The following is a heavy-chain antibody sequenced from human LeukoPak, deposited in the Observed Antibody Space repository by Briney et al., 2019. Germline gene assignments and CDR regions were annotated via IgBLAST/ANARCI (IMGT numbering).Heavy chain of an antibody. CDR2: IYYSGST. CDR1: GGSISSYY. V-gene: IGHV4-59*08. D-gene: IGHD1-26*01. CDR3: ARHRERGHFGY. J-gene: IGHJ4*02. Sequence: PSETLSLTCTVSGGSISSYYWSWIRQPPGKGLEWIGYIYYSGSTNYYPSLKSRVTISVDTSKNQFSLKLSSVTAADTAVYYCARHRERGHFGYWGQGTLVTVSS.